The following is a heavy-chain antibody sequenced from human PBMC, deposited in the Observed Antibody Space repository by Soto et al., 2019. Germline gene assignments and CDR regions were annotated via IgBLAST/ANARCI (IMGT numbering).Heavy chain of an antibody. CDR3: ARLEARSLGWQQLVFDY. Sequence: PGESLKISCKGSGYSFTSYWIGWVRQMPGKGLEWMGIIYPGDSDTRYSPSFQGQVTISADKSISTAYLQWSSLKASDTAMYYCARLEARSLGWQQLVFDYWGQGTLVTAPQ. D-gene: IGHD6-13*01. V-gene: IGHV5-51*01. CDR2: IYPGDSDT. J-gene: IGHJ4*02. CDR1: GYSFTSYW.